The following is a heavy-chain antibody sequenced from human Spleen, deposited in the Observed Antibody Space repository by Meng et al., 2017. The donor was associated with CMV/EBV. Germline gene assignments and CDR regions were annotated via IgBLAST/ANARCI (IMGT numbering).Heavy chain of an antibody. CDR3: ARRYDDYQYFNY. J-gene: IGHJ4*02. Sequence: CKGSGYRFTSYWIGWVRQMPGKGLEWMGIIYPGDSDTRYSPSFQGQVTISADKSIGTAYLQWSSLKASDTAIYYCARRYDDYQYFNYWGQGTLVTVSS. D-gene: IGHD4-17*01. CDR1: GYRFTSYW. V-gene: IGHV5-51*01. CDR2: IYPGDSDT.